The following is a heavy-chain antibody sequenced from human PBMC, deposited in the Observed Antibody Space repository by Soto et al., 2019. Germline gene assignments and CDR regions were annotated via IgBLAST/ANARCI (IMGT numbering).Heavy chain of an antibody. CDR3: ARGRASGSYYLLDY. J-gene: IGHJ4*02. Sequence: GASVKVSCKASGGTFSSYAISWVRQAPGQGLEWMGGIIPIFGTANYAQKFQGRVTITADESTSTAYMELSSLRSEDTAVYYCARGRASGSYYLLDYWGQGTLVTVSS. CDR2: IIPIFGTA. CDR1: GGTFSSYA. V-gene: IGHV1-69*13. D-gene: IGHD3-10*01.